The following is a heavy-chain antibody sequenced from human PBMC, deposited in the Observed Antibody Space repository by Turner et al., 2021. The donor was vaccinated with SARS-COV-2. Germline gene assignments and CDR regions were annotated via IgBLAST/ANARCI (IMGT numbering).Heavy chain of an antibody. D-gene: IGHD1-26*01. J-gene: IGHJ3*01. CDR3: VRTLIVITLPPGTFDL. V-gene: IGHV4-31*03. CDR2: VYQSGNA. CDR1: GGSVNGRDSY. Sequence: QVQSQESGPGLVKPSQTLSLPCTVAGGSVNGRDSYWGWIRQLPGKGLEWLGYVYQSGNAYYNPSLQDRLTLSVDTSMNQFSLTLSSVTVADTAVYYCVRTLIVITLPPGTFDLWGQGTVVTVSS.